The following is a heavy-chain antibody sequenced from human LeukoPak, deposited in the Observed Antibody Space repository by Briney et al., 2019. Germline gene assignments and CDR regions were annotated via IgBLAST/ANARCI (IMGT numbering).Heavy chain of an antibody. J-gene: IGHJ3*01. CDR1: GFTFGNSW. Sequence: GGSLRLSCAASGFTFGNSWVHWVRQAPGKGLVWVSLINADGSTATYADSVKGRFTISRDDARNTLSLQMNSLTIEDTAVYYCVVVVEPPDSDGFDVWGQGTMITVSS. CDR3: VVVVEPPDSDGFDV. V-gene: IGHV3-74*01. CDR2: INADGSTA. D-gene: IGHD1-14*01.